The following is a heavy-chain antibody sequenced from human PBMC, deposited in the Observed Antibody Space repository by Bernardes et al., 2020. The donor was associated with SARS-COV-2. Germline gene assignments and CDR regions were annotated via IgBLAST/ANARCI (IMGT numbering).Heavy chain of an antibody. Sequence: GGSLRLSCAASGFDLSVYDIYWVRQAPGKGLEWVASTWYDGSEKYYAESVKGRFTITRDTSKNTLYLEMNSLRAEDTAVYYCARGSRGYLSYFFEYWGQGSLVTVSS. CDR3: ARGSRGYLSYFFEY. CDR1: GFDLSVYD. CDR2: TWYDGSEK. D-gene: IGHD3-22*01. V-gene: IGHV3-33*01. J-gene: IGHJ4*02.